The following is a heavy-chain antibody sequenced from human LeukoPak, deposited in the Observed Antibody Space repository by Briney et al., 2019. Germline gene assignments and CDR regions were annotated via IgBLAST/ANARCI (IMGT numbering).Heavy chain of an antibody. Sequence: GRSLRLSCAASGFTFTGYYMHWVRQAPGQGLEWMGWINPNSGGTNYAQKFQGRVTMTRDTSISTAYMELSRLRSDDTAVYYCATLNLPWLQLDFDYWGQGTLVTVSS. D-gene: IGHD5-24*01. V-gene: IGHV1-2*02. J-gene: IGHJ4*02. CDR3: ATLNLPWLQLDFDY. CDR1: GFTFTGYY. CDR2: INPNSGGT.